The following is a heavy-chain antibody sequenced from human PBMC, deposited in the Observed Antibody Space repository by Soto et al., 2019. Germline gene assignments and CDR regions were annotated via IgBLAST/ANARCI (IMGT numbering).Heavy chain of an antibody. CDR2: INHSGST. V-gene: IGHV4-34*01. D-gene: IGHD2-15*01. CDR1: GGSFSGYY. CDR3: AGLGMVAAHGEFDP. J-gene: IGHJ5*02. Sequence: SETLSLTCAVYGGSFSGYYWSWIRQPPGKGLEWIGEINHSGSTNYNPSLKSRVTISVDTSKNQFSLKLSSVTAADTAVYYCAGLGMVAAHGEFDPWGQGTLVTVSS.